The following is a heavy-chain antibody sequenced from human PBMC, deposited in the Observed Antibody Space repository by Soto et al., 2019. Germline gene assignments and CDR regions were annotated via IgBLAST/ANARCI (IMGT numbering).Heavy chain of an antibody. J-gene: IGHJ4*02. CDR1: GFNFNTYA. CDR3: VRDSWGWDH. D-gene: IGHD7-27*01. CDR2: ISHDGSDK. Sequence: QVQLVESGGGVVQPGRSLRLSCAVSGFNFNTYAMHWVRQAPGTGLEWVAVISHDGSDKQYADSVKGRFTISRDNSENTLYLQMNGLRAEDTAVYYCVRDSWGWDHWGPGTLFTVSS. V-gene: IGHV3-30*04.